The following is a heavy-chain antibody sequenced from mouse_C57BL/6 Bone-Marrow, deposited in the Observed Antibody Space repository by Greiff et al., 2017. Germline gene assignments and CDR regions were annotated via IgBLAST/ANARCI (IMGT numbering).Heavy chain of an antibody. Sequence: VQLQQSGAELVRPGASVTLSCKASGYTFTGYEMHWVKQTPVHGLEWIGAIDPETGGTAYNQKFKGKAILTADKSSSTAYMELRSLTSEDSAVYYYTRTPPPYFYGRGYYAMDYWGQGTTVTVSS. CDR1: GYTFTGYE. V-gene: IGHV1-15*01. CDR2: IDPETGGT. D-gene: IGHD1-1*01. J-gene: IGHJ4*01. CDR3: TRTPPPYFYGRGYYAMDY.